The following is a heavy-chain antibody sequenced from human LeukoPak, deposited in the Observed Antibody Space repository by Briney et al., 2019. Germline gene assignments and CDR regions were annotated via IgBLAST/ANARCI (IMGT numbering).Heavy chain of an antibody. D-gene: IGHD3-22*01. J-gene: IGHJ4*02. CDR2: ISYDGSNK. Sequence: GGSLRLSCAASGFTFSSYGMHWVRQAPGKGLEWVAVISYDGSNKYYADSVKGRFTISRDNSKNTLYLQMNSLRAEDTAVYYCAKEKDYYDSSGPPAGYWGQGTLVTVSS. V-gene: IGHV3-30*18. CDR3: AKEKDYYDSSGPPAGY. CDR1: GFTFSSYG.